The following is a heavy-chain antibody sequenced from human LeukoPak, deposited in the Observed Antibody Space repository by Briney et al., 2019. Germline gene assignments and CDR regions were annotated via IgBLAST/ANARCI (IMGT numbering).Heavy chain of an antibody. CDR3: AKDRWSLLLPGPNWFDP. J-gene: IGHJ5*02. D-gene: IGHD3-22*01. Sequence: HTGGSLRLSCAASGFTFSSYWMSWVRQAPGKGLEWVANIKQDGSEKYYVDSVKGRFTISRDNAKNSLYLQMNSLRAEDTAVYYCAKDRWSLLLPGPNWFDPWGQGTLVTVSS. CDR1: GFTFSSYW. CDR2: IKQDGSEK. V-gene: IGHV3-7*03.